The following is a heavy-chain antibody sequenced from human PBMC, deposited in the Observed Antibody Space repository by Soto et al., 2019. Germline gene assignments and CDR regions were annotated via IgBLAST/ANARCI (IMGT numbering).Heavy chain of an antibody. D-gene: IGHD1-26*01. CDR2: ISPGGGVT. V-gene: IGHV3-23*01. Sequence: GGSLRLSCAASGFTFSSYAMSWVRQGPGKGLEWVSTISPGGGVTYYTDSVKGRFTISRDSSKSTLSLQMTSLGAEDTAIYYCAKAILGATFHALDLWGQGTMVTVSS. J-gene: IGHJ3*01. CDR1: GFTFSSYA. CDR3: AKAILGATFHALDL.